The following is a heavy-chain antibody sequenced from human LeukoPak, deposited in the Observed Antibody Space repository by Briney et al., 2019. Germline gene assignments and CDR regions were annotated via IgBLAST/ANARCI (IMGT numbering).Heavy chain of an antibody. Sequence: PSETLSLTCTVSGGSISSGGYYWGWIRQPPGKGLEWVGSIYYSGSTYSNPSLKSRVTISVDTSKNQFSLKLSSVTAADTAVYYCARYHQGFDDYWGQGTLVTVSS. J-gene: IGHJ4*02. CDR1: GGSISSGGYY. CDR3: ARYHQGFDDY. CDR2: IYYSGST. V-gene: IGHV4-39*07. D-gene: IGHD3-9*01.